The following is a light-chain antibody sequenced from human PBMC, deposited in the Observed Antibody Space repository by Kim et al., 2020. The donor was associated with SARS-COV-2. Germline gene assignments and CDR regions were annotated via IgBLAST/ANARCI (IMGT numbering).Light chain of an antibody. Sequence: YELTQPPSLSVAPGQTARITCGGDNIGSKSVHWYHQQPGQAPVVVMSFDSDRPSGIPERISGSNSGDTATLTIRRVEVGDEADYYCQVWDRNRDQGVFGG. CDR2: FDS. J-gene: IGLJ3*02. V-gene: IGLV3-21*04. CDR1: NIGSKS. CDR3: QVWDRNRDQGV.